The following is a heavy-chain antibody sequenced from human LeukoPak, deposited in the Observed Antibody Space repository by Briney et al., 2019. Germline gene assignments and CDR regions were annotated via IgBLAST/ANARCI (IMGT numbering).Heavy chain of an antibody. D-gene: IGHD5-18*01. V-gene: IGHV3-21*01. Sequence: KAGGSLTLSCAASGYTFSSYSMNWVRQAPGKGLEWVSSISSSSSYIFSDYSVTVQFPISGDSAKISRYLKMHILRAEDTCVSCCARGVATAMASTYYYYGMDVWGQGTTVTVSS. CDR3: ARGVATAMASTYYYYGMDV. J-gene: IGHJ6*02. CDR2: ISSSSSYI. CDR1: GYTFSSYS.